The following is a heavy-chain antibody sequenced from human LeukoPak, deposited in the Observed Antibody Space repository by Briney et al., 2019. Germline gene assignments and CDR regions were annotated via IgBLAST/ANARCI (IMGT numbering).Heavy chain of an antibody. D-gene: IGHD3-3*01. V-gene: IGHV3-23*01. CDR2: ISATGSTT. CDR1: GFTFSTYA. J-gene: IGHJ6*03. CDR3: AKYYDFWSGYSQLYYYMDV. Sequence: PGGSLRLSCAASGFTFSTYAMTWVRQAPGKGLESVSLISATGSTTYYADSVKGRFTISRDNSKNTLYLQMNSLRAEDTAVYYCAKYYDFWSGYSQLYYYMDVWGKGTTVTVSS.